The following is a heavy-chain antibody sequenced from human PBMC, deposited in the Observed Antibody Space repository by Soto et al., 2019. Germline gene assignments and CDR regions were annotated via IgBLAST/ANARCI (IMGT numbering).Heavy chain of an antibody. D-gene: IGHD6-13*01. CDR3: ARDLGIAPGWYQGV. V-gene: IGHV1-18*01. Sequence: GASVKVSCKASGYTFTSYGISWVRQAPGQGLEWMGWISAYNGNTNYAQKLQGRVTMTTDTSTSTAYMELRSLRSDDTAAYYCARDLGIAPGWYQGVWGQGTTVTVSS. J-gene: IGHJ6*02. CDR1: GYTFTSYG. CDR2: ISAYNGNT.